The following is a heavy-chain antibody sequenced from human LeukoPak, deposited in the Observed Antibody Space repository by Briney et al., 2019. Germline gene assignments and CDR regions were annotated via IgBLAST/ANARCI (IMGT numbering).Heavy chain of an antibody. CDR2: IYHSGST. J-gene: IGHJ3*02. CDR3: ARSLAFDI. CDR1: GYSISSGYY. Sequence: PSETLSLTRIVSGYSISSGYYWGWIRQPPGKGLEWIGSIYHSGSTHYNPSLKSRVTISVDTSKNQLSLRLNSVTAADTAMYYCARSLAFDIWGQGTTVTVSS. V-gene: IGHV4-38-2*02.